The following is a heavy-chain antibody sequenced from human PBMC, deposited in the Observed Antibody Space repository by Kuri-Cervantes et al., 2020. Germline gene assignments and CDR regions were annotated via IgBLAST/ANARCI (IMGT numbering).Heavy chain of an antibody. J-gene: IGHJ4*02. CDR2: MNPNSGNT. D-gene: IGHD2-8*01. CDR1: GYTLTEVS. Sequence: ASVKVSCKVSGYTLTEVSMHWVRQATGQGLEWMGWMNPNSGNTGYAQKFQGRVTMTRNTSISTAYMDLSSLRSEDTAVYYCARDQDCTNGICIPDFWGQGTLVTSPQ. V-gene: IGHV1-8*01. CDR3: ARDQDCTNGICIPDF.